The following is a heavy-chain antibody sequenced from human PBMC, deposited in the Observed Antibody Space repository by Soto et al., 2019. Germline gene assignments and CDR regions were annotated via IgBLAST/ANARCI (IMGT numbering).Heavy chain of an antibody. CDR1: GFTFSSYS. D-gene: IGHD4-4*01. J-gene: IGHJ4*02. V-gene: IGHV3-21*01. CDR2: ISGSGNYT. Sequence: GGSLRLSCAASGFTFSSYSMNWVRQAPGKGLEWVSSISGSGNYTHYADFLRGRFTISRDNAKTSRYLQMNSLRAEDTAVYYCAREGINNYNEYYFDSWGQGTVVTVCS. CDR3: AREGINNYNEYYFDS.